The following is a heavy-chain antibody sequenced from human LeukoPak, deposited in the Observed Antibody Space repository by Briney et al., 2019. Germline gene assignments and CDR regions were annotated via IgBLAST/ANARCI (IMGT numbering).Heavy chain of an antibody. D-gene: IGHD6-13*01. Sequence: SETLSLTCTVSGGSISSYYWSWIRQPPGKGLEWIAYLFYSGSTDYNPSLESRVTISVDTSKNQFSLKLSSVTAADTAVYYCARHRIAAAYIDYWGQGTLVTVSS. V-gene: IGHV4-59*08. J-gene: IGHJ4*02. CDR1: GGSISSYY. CDR2: LFYSGST. CDR3: ARHRIAAAYIDY.